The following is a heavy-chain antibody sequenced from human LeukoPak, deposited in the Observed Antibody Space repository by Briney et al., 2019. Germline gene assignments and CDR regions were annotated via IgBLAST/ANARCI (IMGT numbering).Heavy chain of an antibody. D-gene: IGHD3-10*01. Sequence: PSETLSLTCTVSGGSISSYYWSWIRQPPGKGLEWIGYIYYSGSTNYNPSLKSRVTISVDTSKNQFSLKLSSVTAADTAVYYCARRLRGSGSFFDYWGQGTLVTVSS. CDR3: ARRLRGSGSFFDY. CDR1: GGSISSYY. V-gene: IGHV4-59*08. CDR2: IYYSGST. J-gene: IGHJ4*02.